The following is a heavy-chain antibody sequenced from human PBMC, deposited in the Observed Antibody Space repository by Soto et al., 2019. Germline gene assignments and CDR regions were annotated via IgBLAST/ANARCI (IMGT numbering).Heavy chain of an antibody. V-gene: IGHV1-18*01. D-gene: IGHD6-13*01. Sequence: ASVKVSCEASGYTFTIYGISWVRQAPGQGPEWMGRISTYNGNTNYVQRLQGRVTMTTDTSTNTAYMELRSLRYDDTAVYFCARAPGYSTTWLQAFVGWAEGTMVPV. CDR1: GYTFTIYG. CDR2: ISTYNGNT. J-gene: IGHJ3*01. CDR3: ARAPGYSTTWLQAFVG.